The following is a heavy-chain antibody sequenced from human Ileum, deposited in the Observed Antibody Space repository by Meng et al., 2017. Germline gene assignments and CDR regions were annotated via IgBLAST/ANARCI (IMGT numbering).Heavy chain of an antibody. CDR3: ARGWAATGFDY. J-gene: IGHJ4*02. D-gene: IGHD6-13*01. V-gene: IGHV6-1*01. CDR1: GDSVSNVW. CDR2: TYYNSKWYN. Sequence: QGQLQQPGPRLVKPSHTLLLTSAISGDSVSNVWWNWIRQSPSRGLEWLGRTYYNSKWYNDYATSLKSRMIINPDTSKNQFSLQLNSVTPEDTAVYYCARGWAATGFDYWGQGSLVTVSS.